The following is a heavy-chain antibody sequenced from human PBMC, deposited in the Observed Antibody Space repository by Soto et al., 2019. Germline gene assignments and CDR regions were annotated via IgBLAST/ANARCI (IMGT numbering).Heavy chain of an antibody. CDR1: GYPLIAFY. CDR3: ARIDFWSGIHPYFDF. CDR2: INPTSGDT. J-gene: IGHJ4*02. Sequence: QVQLVQSGTEVRKPGASVKISCKASGYPLIAFYIHWVRQAPGQGPEWMGWINPTSGDTNYAQKFQGRVTMTRDTSINTAYMELSRLTSDDTAVYFCARIDFWSGIHPYFDFWGQGTQVTVSS. D-gene: IGHD3-3*01. V-gene: IGHV1-2*02.